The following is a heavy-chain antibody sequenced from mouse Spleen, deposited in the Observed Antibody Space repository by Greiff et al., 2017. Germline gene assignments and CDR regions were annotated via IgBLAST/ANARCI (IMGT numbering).Heavy chain of an antibody. CDR2: INPSTGYT. J-gene: IGHJ3*01. CDR3: ARGYSAWFAY. CDR1: GYTFTSYW. V-gene: IGHV1-7*01. Sequence: VQLQESGAELAKPGASAKMSCKASGYTFTSYWMHWVKQRPGQGLEWIGYINPSTGYTEYNQKFKDKATLTADKSSSTAYMQLSSLTSEDSAVYYCARGYSAWFAYWGQGTLVTVSA. D-gene: IGHD1-2*01.